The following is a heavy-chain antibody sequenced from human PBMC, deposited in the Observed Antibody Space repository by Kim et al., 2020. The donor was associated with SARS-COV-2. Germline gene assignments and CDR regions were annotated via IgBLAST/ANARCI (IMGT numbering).Heavy chain of an antibody. CDR1: GYSFTSYW. Sequence: GESLKISCKGSGYSFTSYWIGWVRQMPGKGLEWMGIIYPGDSDTRYSPSFQGQVTISADKSISTAYLQWSSLKASDTAMYYCARQVTSPFVVVPARDAFDIWGHGRMVTVSS. J-gene: IGHJ3*02. CDR2: IYPGDSDT. V-gene: IGHV5-51*01. D-gene: IGHD2-2*01. CDR3: ARQVTSPFVVVPARDAFDI.